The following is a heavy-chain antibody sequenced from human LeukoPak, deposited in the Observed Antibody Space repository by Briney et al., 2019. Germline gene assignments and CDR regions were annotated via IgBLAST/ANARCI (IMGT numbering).Heavy chain of an antibody. CDR2: INHSGST. CDR1: GGSFSGYY. J-gene: IGHJ4*02. Sequence: SETLSLTCAVYGGSFSGYYWSWIRQPPGKGLEWIGEINHSGSTYYNPSLKSRVTISVDTSKNQFSLKLSSVTAADTAVYYCARESHYYDSSGYSPFLYYWGQGTLVTVSS. CDR3: ARESHYYDSSGYSPFLYY. V-gene: IGHV4-34*01. D-gene: IGHD3-22*01.